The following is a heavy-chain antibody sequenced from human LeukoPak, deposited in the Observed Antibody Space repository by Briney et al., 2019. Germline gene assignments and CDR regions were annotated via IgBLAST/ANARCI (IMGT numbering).Heavy chain of an antibody. V-gene: IGHV4-4*07. CDR3: ARVGVGATTNWFDP. CDR2: IYTSGST. J-gene: IGHJ5*02. D-gene: IGHD1-26*01. CDR1: GGSISSYY. Sequence: SETLSLTCTVSGGSISSYYWSWIRQPAGKGLEWIGRIYTSGSTNYNPSLKSRVTMSVDTSKNQFSLKLSSVTAADTAVYYCARVGVGATTNWFDPWGQGTLVTVSS.